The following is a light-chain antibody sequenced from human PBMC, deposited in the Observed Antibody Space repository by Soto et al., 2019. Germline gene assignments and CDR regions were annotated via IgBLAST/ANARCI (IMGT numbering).Light chain of an antibody. CDR2: AAS. V-gene: IGKV1-9*01. CDR1: QGISSY. CDR3: QQLNSYPRT. Sequence: DIQLTQSPSFLSASVGDRVTITCRASQGISSYLAWYQQKPGKAPKLLIYAASTLQSGVPSRFSGSGSGTEFTLTISNLQPEDFATYYCQQLNSYPRTFGGGTKVEIK. J-gene: IGKJ4*01.